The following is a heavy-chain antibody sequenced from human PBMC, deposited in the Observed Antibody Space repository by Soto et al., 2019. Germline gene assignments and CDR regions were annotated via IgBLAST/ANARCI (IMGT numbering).Heavy chain of an antibody. J-gene: IGHJ4*02. V-gene: IGHV3-48*02. D-gene: IGHD4-17*01. CDR1: GFTFSSYS. CDR2: ISSSSSTI. Sequence: QPGGSLRLSCAASGFTFSSYSMNWVRQAPGKGLEWVSYISSSSSTIYYADSVKGRFTISRDNAKNSLYLQMNSLRDEDTAVYYSAREARDYGEGLDYWGQGTLVTVSS. CDR3: AREARDYGEGLDY.